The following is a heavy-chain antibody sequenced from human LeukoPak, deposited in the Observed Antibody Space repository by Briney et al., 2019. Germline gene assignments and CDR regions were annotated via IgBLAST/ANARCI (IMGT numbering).Heavy chain of an antibody. CDR2: ISAYNGNT. CDR3: ARVRYYDFWSGRQGSFDY. Sequence: ASVKVSCKASGYTFTGYGISWVRQAPGQGLEWMGWISAYNGNTNYAQKLQGRVTMTTDTSTSTAYMELRSLRSDDTAVYYCARVRYYDFWSGRQGSFDYWGQGTLVTVSS. D-gene: IGHD3-3*01. CDR1: GYTFTGYG. V-gene: IGHV1-18*01. J-gene: IGHJ4*02.